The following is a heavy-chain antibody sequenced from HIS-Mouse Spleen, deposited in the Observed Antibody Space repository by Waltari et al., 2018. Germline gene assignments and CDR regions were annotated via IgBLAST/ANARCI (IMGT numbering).Heavy chain of an antibody. CDR3: AREIPYSSSWYDWYFDL. CDR1: GGSISSSSYS. D-gene: IGHD6-13*01. J-gene: IGHJ2*01. Sequence: QLQLQESGPGLVKPSETLSLTCTVSGGSISSSSYSWGWIRQPPGKGLEWSGSIDYSGSTYYNPSLKSRVTISVDTSKNQFSLKLSSVTAADTAVYYCAREIPYSSSWYDWYFDLWGRGTLVTVSS. V-gene: IGHV4-39*07. CDR2: IDYSGST.